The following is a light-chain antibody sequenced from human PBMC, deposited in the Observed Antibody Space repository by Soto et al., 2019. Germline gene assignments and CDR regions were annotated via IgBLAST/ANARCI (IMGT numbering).Light chain of an antibody. J-gene: IGLJ2*01. CDR1: SSNIGGNV. CDR3: ATWDDSLNGVV. CDR2: SDN. Sequence: SVLTQPPSASGTPGQRVTISCSGSSSNIGGNVVNWYHQLPGTAPKLLIYSDNQRPSGVPDRFSGSKSGTSASLAISGLQSEDEADYHCATWDDSLNGVVFGGGTKLTVL. V-gene: IGLV1-44*01.